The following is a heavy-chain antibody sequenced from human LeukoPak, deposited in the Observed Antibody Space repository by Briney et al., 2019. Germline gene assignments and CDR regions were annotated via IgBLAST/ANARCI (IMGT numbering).Heavy chain of an antibody. V-gene: IGHV3-15*01. Sequence: GGSLRLSCAASGLTSSNACVTWARQPPGKGLEWVGRIKSKTDGGTTDYAAPVKGRFTLSRDDSKDTLYLQMTSLKAEDTAVYYCSRIGGSGGLDPWGQGTLVTVSS. D-gene: IGHD3-10*01. J-gene: IGHJ5*02. CDR1: GLTSSNAC. CDR2: IKSKTDGGTT. CDR3: SRIGGSGGLDP.